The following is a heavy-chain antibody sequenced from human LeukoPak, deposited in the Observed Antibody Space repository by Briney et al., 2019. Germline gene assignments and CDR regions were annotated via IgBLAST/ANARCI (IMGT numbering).Heavy chain of an antibody. CDR2: ISYDGSNK. D-gene: IGHD3-16*01. J-gene: IGHJ4*02. CDR3: AGGRDKYYFDY. Sequence: GGSLRLSCAASGFTFSSHWMSWVRQAPGKGLEWVAVISYDGSNKYYADSVKGRFTISRDNSKNTLYLQMNSLRAEDTAVYYCAGGRDKYYFDYWGQGTLVTVSS. V-gene: IGHV3-30*03. CDR1: GFTFSSHW.